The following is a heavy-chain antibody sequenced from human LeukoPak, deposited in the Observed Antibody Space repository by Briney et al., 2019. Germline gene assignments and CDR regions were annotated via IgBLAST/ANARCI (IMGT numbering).Heavy chain of an antibody. J-gene: IGHJ4*02. V-gene: IGHV1-8*02. D-gene: IGHD3-9*01. CDR1: GYTFTSYG. Sequence: GASVKVSCKASGYTFTSYGISWVRQATGQGLEWMGWMNPNSGNTGYAQKFQGRVTITRNTSISTAYMELSSLRSEDTAVYYCARGDRYFDWLLSLLDYWGQGTLVTVAS. CDR2: MNPNSGNT. CDR3: ARGDRYFDWLLSLLDY.